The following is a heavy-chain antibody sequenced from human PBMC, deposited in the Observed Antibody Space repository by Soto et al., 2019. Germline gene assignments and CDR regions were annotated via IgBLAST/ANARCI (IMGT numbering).Heavy chain of an antibody. CDR1: GGSISSYY. J-gene: IGHJ4*02. V-gene: IGHV4-59*01. D-gene: IGHD5-12*01. CDR2: IYYSGST. CDR3: ARAVRDGYNSGTLDY. Sequence: PSETLSLTCTVSGGSISSYYWSWIRQPPGKGLEWIGYIYYSGSTNYNPSLKSRVTISVDTSKNQFSLKLSSVTAADTAVYYCARAVRDGYNSGTLDYWGQGTLVTVSS.